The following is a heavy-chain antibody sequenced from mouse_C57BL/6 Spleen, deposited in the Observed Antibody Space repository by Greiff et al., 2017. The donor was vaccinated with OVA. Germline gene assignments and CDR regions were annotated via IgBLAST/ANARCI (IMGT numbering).Heavy chain of an antibody. CDR1: GFTFSSYG. Sequence: EVQGVESGGDLVKPGGSLKLSCAASGFTFSSYGMSWVRQTPDTRLAWVATISSGGSYTYYTDSVKGRFPISRDTAKNTLYLQMSRRKSEDTAMYYCARHDWAYWGQGTLVTVSA. J-gene: IGHJ3*01. CDR2: ISSGGSYT. D-gene: IGHD2-13*01. CDR3: ARHDWAY. V-gene: IGHV5-6*01.